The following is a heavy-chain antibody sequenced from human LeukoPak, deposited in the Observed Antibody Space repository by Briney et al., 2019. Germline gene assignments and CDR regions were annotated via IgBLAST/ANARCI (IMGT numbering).Heavy chain of an antibody. D-gene: IGHD6-25*01. J-gene: IGHJ6*03. CDR3: ARGAAGYYYYMDV. Sequence: GAXVRVSCKASGYTFTGYYMHWVRQAPGQGLEGMGWINPNSGGTNYAQKFKGRVTMTRDTTISTAYMELSRLRSDDTAVYYCARGAAGYYYYMDVWGKGTTVTVSS. CDR1: GYTFTGYY. CDR2: INPNSGGT. V-gene: IGHV1-2*02.